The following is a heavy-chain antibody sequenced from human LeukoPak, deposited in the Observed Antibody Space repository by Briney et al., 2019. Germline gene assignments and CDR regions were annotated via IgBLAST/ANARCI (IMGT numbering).Heavy chain of an antibody. CDR3: ARTRRGNNDY. D-gene: IGHD5-18*01. CDR1: GFTFSSYS. J-gene: IGHJ4*02. V-gene: IGHV3-48*04. Sequence: GGSLRLSCAASGFTFSSYSMNWVRQAPGKGLEWVSYISSSSSTIYYADSVKGRFTISRDNAKNSLYLQMNSLRAEDTAVYYCARTRRGNNDYWGQGTLVTVSS. CDR2: ISSSSSTI.